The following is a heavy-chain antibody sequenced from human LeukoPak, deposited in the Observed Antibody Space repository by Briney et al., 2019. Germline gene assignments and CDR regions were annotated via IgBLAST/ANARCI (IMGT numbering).Heavy chain of an antibody. CDR1: GFTFTIYA. J-gene: IGHJ4*02. CDR3: AKSGSVPPDY. D-gene: IGHD2-2*01. V-gene: IGHV3-23*01. Sequence: GGSLRLSCAASGFTFTIYAMSWVRQSPGKGLEWVSSISDSGDRTYYADSVKGRFTISRDNSRNRLYLQVNSLRAEDTAAYYCAKSGSVPPDYWGQGTLVTVS. CDR2: ISDSGDRT.